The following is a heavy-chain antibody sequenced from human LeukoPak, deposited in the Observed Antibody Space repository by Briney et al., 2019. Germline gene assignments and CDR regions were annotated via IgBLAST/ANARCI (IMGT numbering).Heavy chain of an antibody. CDR3: AKEDNGSGYYSSPDY. CDR1: GFTVSSNY. J-gene: IGHJ4*02. Sequence: GGSLRLSCAASGFTVSSNYMSWVRQAPGKGLEWVSVIYSGGSTYYADSVKGRFTISRDNSKNTLYLQMNSLRAEDTAVYYCAKEDNGSGYYSSPDYWGQGTLVTVSS. CDR2: IYSGGST. D-gene: IGHD3-22*01. V-gene: IGHV3-66*01.